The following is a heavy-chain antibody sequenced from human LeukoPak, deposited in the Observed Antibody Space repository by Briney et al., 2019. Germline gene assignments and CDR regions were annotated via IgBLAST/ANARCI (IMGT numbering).Heavy chain of an antibody. CDR2: MNPNSGNT. CDR3: ATAPLRFLEWSFDY. D-gene: IGHD3-3*01. J-gene: IGHJ4*02. V-gene: IGHV1-8*01. CDR1: GYTFTSYD. Sequence: ASVKVSCKASGYTFTSYDINWVRQATGQGLEWMGWMNPNSGNTGYAQKFQGRVTMTEDTSTDTAYMELSSLRSEDTAVYYCATAPLRFLEWSFDYWGQGTLVTVSS.